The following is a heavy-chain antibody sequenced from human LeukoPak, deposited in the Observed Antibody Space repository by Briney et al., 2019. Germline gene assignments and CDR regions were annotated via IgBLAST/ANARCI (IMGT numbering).Heavy chain of an antibody. CDR2: IIPIFGTA. CDR3: ARERIVVVTAIREGFDY. Sequence: SVKVSCKASGGTFSSYAISRVRQAPGQGLEWMGGIIPIFGTANYAQKFQGRVTITADESTSTAYMELSSLRSEDTAVYYCARERIVVVTAIREGFDYWGQGTLVTVSS. D-gene: IGHD2-21*02. CDR1: GGTFSSYA. J-gene: IGHJ4*02. V-gene: IGHV1-69*01.